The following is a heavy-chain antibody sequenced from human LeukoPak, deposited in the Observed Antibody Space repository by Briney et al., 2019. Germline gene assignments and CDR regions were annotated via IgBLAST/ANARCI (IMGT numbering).Heavy chain of an antibody. CDR2: IYPGDSDT. J-gene: IGHJ4*02. Sequence: KTGESLKISCKGSGYSFTSSWIAWVRQMPGKGLEWMGIIYPGDSDTRYSPSFQGQVTISADKSISTAYLQWSSLKASDTAMYYCARMVRGVVSAQLYSDYWGQGTPGHRLL. V-gene: IGHV5-51*01. CDR1: GYSFTSSW. CDR3: ARMVRGVVSAQLYSDY. D-gene: IGHD3-10*01.